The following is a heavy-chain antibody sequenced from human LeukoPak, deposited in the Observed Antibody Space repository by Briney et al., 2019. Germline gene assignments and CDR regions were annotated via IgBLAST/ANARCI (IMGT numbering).Heavy chain of an antibody. J-gene: IGHJ4*02. Sequence: SETLSLTCTVSGASISSGGYYWGWIRQTPGKGLEWIGSRYYSDSSYYDPSSGNTYYNPSLKSRVTISVDTSKNQVSLKLTSVIAADTAVYYCAREPDYWGQGTLVTVSS. CDR2: RYYSDSSYYDPSSGNT. CDR1: GASISSGGYY. V-gene: IGHV4-39*02. CDR3: AREPDY.